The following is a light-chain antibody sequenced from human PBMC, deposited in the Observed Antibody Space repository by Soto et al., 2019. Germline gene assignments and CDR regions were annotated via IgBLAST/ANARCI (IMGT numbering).Light chain of an antibody. V-gene: IGLV1-44*01. CDR3: AAWDDSLNGYV. CDR2: SNN. J-gene: IGLJ1*01. Sequence: QSVLTQPPSASGTPGQRVTISCSGSSSNIGSNTVNWYQQLPGTAPKLLIYSNNQRPSGVPDRFSGSKSGTSASLAISGLQSEAEADYYCAAWDDSLNGYVFVTGTKVTVL. CDR1: SSNIGSNT.